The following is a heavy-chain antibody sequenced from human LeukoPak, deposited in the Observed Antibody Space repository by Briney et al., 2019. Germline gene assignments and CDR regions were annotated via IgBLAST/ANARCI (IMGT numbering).Heavy chain of an antibody. CDR3: AKARGPITMVRGVINRSQYYFDY. J-gene: IGHJ4*02. V-gene: IGHV4-59*08. CDR1: GGSISSYY. D-gene: IGHD3-10*01. CDR2: IYYSGST. Sequence: SETLSLTCTVSGGSISSYYWSWIRQPPRKGLEWIGYIYYSGSTNYNPSLKSRVTISVDTSKNQFSLKLSSVTAADTAVYYCAKARGPITMVRGVINRSQYYFDYWGQGTLVTVSS.